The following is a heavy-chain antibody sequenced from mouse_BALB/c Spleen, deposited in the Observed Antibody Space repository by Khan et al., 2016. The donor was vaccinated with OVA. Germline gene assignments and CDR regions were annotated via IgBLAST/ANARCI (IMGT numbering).Heavy chain of an antibody. CDR2: ISTYYGDA. V-gene: IGHV1S137*01. D-gene: IGHD1-1*02. CDR3: TRGGKFAY. CDR1: GYKFSDYA. J-gene: IGHJ3*01. Sequence: QVQLQQSGAELVRPGVSVKISCKVIGYKFSDYAMHWVKQSHAKGLEWIGVISTYYGDADYSQKFKGKATMTVDRSSSTAYLELARLTSEDSALYYCTRGGKFAYWGQGTLVTVSA.